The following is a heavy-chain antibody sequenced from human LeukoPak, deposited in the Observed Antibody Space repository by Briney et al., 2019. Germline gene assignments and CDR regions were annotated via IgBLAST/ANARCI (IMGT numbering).Heavy chain of an antibody. V-gene: IGHV3-30*18. CDR1: GFTFSSYG. CDR3: AKTAHCSGGSCPYQYYYGMDV. Sequence: GGSLRLSCAASGFTFSSYGMHWVRQAPGKGPEWVAVISYDGSNKYYADSVKGRFTISRDNSKNTLYLQMNSLRAEDTAVFYCAKTAHCSGGSCPYQYYYGMDVWGQGTTVTVSS. CDR2: ISYDGSNK. D-gene: IGHD2-15*01. J-gene: IGHJ6*02.